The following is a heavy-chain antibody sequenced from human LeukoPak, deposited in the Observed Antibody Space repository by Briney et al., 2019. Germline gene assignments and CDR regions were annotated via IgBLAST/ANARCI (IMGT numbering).Heavy chain of an antibody. CDR2: ISSSSSYI. CDR3: ARDRSRQPGYFQH. D-gene: IGHD6-13*01. CDR1: GFIFSSYS. J-gene: IGHJ1*01. V-gene: IGHV3-21*01. Sequence: GGSLRLSCAASGFIFSSYSMNWVRQAPGEGLEWVSSISSSSSYIYYADPVKGRFTISRDNAKNSLYLQMNSLRAEDTAVYYCARDRSRQPGYFQHWGQGTLVTVSS.